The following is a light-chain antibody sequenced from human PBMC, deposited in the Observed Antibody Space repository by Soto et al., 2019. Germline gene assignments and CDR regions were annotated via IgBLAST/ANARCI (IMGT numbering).Light chain of an antibody. CDR3: KQYNNWPAT. CDR1: QSVSSN. CDR2: GAS. J-gene: IGKJ1*01. V-gene: IGKV3-15*01. Sequence: EIVMTQSPATLSVSPGERATLSCRASQSVSSNLAWYQQKPGQAPRLLIYGASTRATGIPARFSGSGSGTEFTLTISSLQSEDFAVYYCKQYNNWPATFGQGTNVDIK.